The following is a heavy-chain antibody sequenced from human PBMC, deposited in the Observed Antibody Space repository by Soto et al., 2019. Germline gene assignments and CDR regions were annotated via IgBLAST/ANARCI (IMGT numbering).Heavy chain of an antibody. CDR2: VSYTGDTT. D-gene: IGHD2-15*01. J-gene: IGHJ6*02. Sequence: PGGSLRLSCASSGFTFSTYGMSWVRQAPGKGLEWVSSVSYTGDTTYYADSVKGRFTISRDNSKNTVYLQMNSLRAEDTAVYYCARSISGDCSGGSCYLGMDYGMDVWGQGTTVTVSS. CDR3: ARSISGDCSGGSCYLGMDYGMDV. V-gene: IGHV3-23*01. CDR1: GFTFSTYG.